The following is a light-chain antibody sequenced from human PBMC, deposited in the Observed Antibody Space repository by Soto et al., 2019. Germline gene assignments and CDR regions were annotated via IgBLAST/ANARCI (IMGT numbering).Light chain of an antibody. Sequence: DIHMTQSPSSLSASVGDSVTITCRASQSISTFLNWYQQKPGKVPKLLIFSSSTLQSGVPSRFSGSGSGSDFTLTISTLQPEDFATYYCQQTHSSPLTFGGGTKVEI. CDR3: QQTHSSPLT. V-gene: IGKV1-39*01. J-gene: IGKJ4*01. CDR1: QSISTF. CDR2: SSS.